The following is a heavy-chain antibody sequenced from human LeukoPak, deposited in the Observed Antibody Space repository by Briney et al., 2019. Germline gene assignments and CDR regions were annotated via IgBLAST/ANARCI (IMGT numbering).Heavy chain of an antibody. CDR3: ARVADYGDLAPRVAFDI. J-gene: IGHJ3*02. V-gene: IGHV4-31*03. Sequence: SETLSLTCTVSGGSISSGGYYWSWIRQHPGKGLEWIGYIYYSGSTYYNPSLKGRVTISVDTSKNQFSLKLSSVTAADTAVYYCARVADYGDLAPRVAFDIWGQGTMVTVSS. CDR1: GGSISSGGYY. D-gene: IGHD4-17*01. CDR2: IYYSGST.